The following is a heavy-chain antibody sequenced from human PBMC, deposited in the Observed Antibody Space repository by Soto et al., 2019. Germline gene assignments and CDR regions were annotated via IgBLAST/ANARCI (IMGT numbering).Heavy chain of an antibody. J-gene: IGHJ4*02. Sequence: QVQLQESGPGLVKPSQTLSLTCTVSGGSISSGDSYLSWIRQPPGKGLEWIGYIYYSGSTYYNPSLKSRVTISVDTSKNQFSPKLRAVTAADTAVYYCARTEEDLIPDYWGQGTMVTVSS. CDR1: GGSISSGDSY. CDR3: ARTEEDLIPDY. V-gene: IGHV4-30-4*01. CDR2: IYYSGST.